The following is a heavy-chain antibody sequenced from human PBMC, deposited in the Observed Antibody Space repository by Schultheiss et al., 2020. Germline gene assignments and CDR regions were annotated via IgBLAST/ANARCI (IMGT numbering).Heavy chain of an antibody. CDR3: AKTRAKNGWDRWLLGSYWYFDL. V-gene: IGHV3-30*18. CDR1: GFTFSSYG. CDR2: ISYDGSNK. Sequence: GGSLRLSCAASGFTFSSYGMHWVRQAPGKGLEWVAVISYDGSNKYYADSVKGRFTISRDNSKNTLYLQMNSLRAEDTAVYYCAKTRAKNGWDRWLLGSYWYFDLWGRGTLVTVSS. D-gene: IGHD5-12*01. J-gene: IGHJ2*01.